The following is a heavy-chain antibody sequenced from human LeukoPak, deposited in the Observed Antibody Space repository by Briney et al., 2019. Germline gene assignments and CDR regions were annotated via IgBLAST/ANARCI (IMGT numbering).Heavy chain of an antibody. CDR3: VRTPPNWGFDY. V-gene: IGHV1-8*01. Sequence: GASVKVSCKASGYTSTSHDINWVRQATGQGLEWMGWMSPNSGHTGYAQKFQGRVTMTSDSSISTAYMELSSLRSEDTAIYYCVRTPPNWGFDYWGQGTLVTVSS. D-gene: IGHD7-27*01. J-gene: IGHJ4*02. CDR2: MSPNSGHT. CDR1: GYTSTSHD.